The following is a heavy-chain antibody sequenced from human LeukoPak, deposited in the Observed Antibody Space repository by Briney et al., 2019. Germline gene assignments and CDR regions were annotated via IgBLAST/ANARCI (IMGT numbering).Heavy chain of an antibody. D-gene: IGHD6-13*01. CDR2: IWYDGSNK. CDR3: ARVTGYSRLFDY. V-gene: IGHV3-33*01. J-gene: IGHJ4*02. CDR1: GFTFSSYG. Sequence: GGSLRLSCAASGFTFSSYGMHWARQAPGKGLEWVAVIWYDGSNKYYADSVKGRFTISRDNSKNTLYLQMNSLRAEDTAVYYCARVTGYSRLFDYWGQGTLVTVSS.